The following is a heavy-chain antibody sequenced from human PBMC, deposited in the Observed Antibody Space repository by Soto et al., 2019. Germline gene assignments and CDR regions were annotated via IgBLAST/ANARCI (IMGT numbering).Heavy chain of an antibody. CDR3: AWAGIAVAGDEGYYYYAMDV. D-gene: IGHD6-19*01. V-gene: IGHV4-34*01. Sequence: PSETLSLTCAVYGGSFSGYYWSWIRQPPGKGLEWIGEINHSGSTNYNPSLKSRVTISVDTSKNQFSLKLSSVTAADTAVYYCAWAGIAVAGDEGYYYYAMDVWGQGTTVTVSS. J-gene: IGHJ6*02. CDR1: GGSFSGYY. CDR2: INHSGST.